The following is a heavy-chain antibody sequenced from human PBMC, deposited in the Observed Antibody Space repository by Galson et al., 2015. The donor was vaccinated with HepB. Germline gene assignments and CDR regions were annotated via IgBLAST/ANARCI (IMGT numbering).Heavy chain of an antibody. CDR3: AREAAPIGYGMDV. Sequence: ETLSLTCTVSGGSVSSSSYYWSWIRQPPGKGLEWIGYIYYSGSTNYNPSLKSRVTISVDTSKNQFSLKLSSVTAADTAVYYCAREAAPIGYGMDVWGQGTTVTVSS. CDR1: GGSVSSSSYY. V-gene: IGHV4-61*01. CDR2: IYYSGST. D-gene: IGHD6-6*01. J-gene: IGHJ6*02.